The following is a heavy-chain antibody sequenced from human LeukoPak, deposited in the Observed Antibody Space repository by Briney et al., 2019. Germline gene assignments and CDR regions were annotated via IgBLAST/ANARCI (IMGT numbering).Heavy chain of an antibody. CDR2: INHSGST. CDR1: GGSFSGYY. D-gene: IGHD3-9*01. CDR3: ARNFYDFLIVFYNDFDS. V-gene: IGHV4-34*01. Sequence: SETLSLTCAVYGGSFSGYYWSWIRQPPGKGLEWIGEINHSGSTNYNPSLKSRVTISVDTSKNQFSLKLSSVTAADTAVYYCARNFYDFLIVFYNDFDSGGQGTLVTVS. J-gene: IGHJ4*02.